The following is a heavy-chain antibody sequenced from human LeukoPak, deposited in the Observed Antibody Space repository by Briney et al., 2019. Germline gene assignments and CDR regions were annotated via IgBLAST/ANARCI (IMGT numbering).Heavy chain of an antibody. CDR1: GFTFSSYE. CDR3: ARDSRGSSWFFDY. Sequence: GGSLRLSCAASGFTFSSYEMTWVRQAPGKGLEWVSYISSSGRTFYYADSVKGRFTISRDNGKNSLYLQMTSLRVEDTAVYYCARDSRGSSWFFDYWGQGALVTVSS. D-gene: IGHD6-13*01. CDR2: ISSSGRTF. J-gene: IGHJ4*02. V-gene: IGHV3-48*03.